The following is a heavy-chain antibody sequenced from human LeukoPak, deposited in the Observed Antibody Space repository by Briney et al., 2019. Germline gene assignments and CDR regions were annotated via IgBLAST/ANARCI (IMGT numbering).Heavy chain of an antibody. CDR1: GYSFTSYW. D-gene: IGHD3-9*01. J-gene: IGHJ4*02. V-gene: IGHV5-51*01. CDR2: IYPGYSDT. Sequence: GESLKISCKASGYSFTSYWIAWVRQMPGKGLEWMGIIYPGYSDTRYSPSFQGQVSISVDKSISTAYLQWISLKASDTAMYYCARHSTRTGYDILTADYWGQGTLVTVSS. CDR3: ARHSTRTGYDILTADY.